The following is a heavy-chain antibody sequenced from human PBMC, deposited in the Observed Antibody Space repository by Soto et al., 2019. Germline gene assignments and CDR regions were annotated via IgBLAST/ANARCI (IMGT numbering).Heavy chain of an antibody. CDR2: IYHSGST. CDR3: ARLPNSSWLYHYGLDV. D-gene: IGHD6-13*01. CDR1: GGSISSGGYY. J-gene: IGHJ6*02. V-gene: IGHV4-31*03. Sequence: PSETLSLTCTVSGGSISSGGYYWSWIRQYPGRGLEWIGYIYHSGSTYYNPSLQSRVTISLDTSKNQFSLKVTSVTAADTAVYYCARLPNSSWLYHYGLDVWGQGTTVTVSS.